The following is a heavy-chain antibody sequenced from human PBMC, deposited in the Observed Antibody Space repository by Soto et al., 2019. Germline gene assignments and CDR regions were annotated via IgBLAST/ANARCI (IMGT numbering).Heavy chain of an antibody. J-gene: IGHJ6*02. CDR1: GFTFISSF. D-gene: IGHD5-12*01. Sequence: GGSLRLSCVASGFTFISSFMGWIRQAPGKGLEWVANINQDGGVTYYVDSVEGRFTISRDNTKDSLYLQMNSLRGEDTAVYYCARDVATIFDYYYYGMDAWGQGTTVTVSS. CDR2: INQDGGVT. V-gene: IGHV3-7*01. CDR3: ARDVATIFDYYYYGMDA.